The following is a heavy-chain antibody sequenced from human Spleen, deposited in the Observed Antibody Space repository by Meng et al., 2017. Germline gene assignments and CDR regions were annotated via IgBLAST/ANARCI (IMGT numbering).Heavy chain of an antibody. Sequence: QVQLQESGPGLVKPSETLPLTCTVSGGSISSYYWNWIRQPPGKGLEWIGYIYYSGSTKYNPSLKSRVTISVDTSKNQFSLKLSSVTAADTAVYYCTRNPGTYYEEGFDPWGQGTLVTVSS. J-gene: IGHJ5*02. V-gene: IGHV4-59*01. CDR3: TRNPGTYYEEGFDP. CDR2: IYYSGST. D-gene: IGHD1-26*01. CDR1: GGSISSYY.